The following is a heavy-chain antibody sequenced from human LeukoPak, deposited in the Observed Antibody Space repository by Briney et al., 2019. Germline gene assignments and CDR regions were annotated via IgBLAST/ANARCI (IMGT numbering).Heavy chain of an antibody. CDR3: ARESPHYGMDV. J-gene: IGHJ6*02. V-gene: IGHV4-59*01. CDR2: IYYSGST. Sequence: PSETLSLTCTVSGGSISSYYWSWIRQPPGKGLEWIGYIYYSGSTNYNPSLKSQVTISVDTSKNQISLKLSSVTAADTAVYYCARESPHYGMDVWGQGTTVAVSS. CDR1: GGSISSYY.